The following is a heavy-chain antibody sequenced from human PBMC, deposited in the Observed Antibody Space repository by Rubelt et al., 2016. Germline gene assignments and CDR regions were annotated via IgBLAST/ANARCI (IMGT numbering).Heavy chain of an antibody. CDR3: ARLGPKWIQQRPFDY. V-gene: IGHV3-11*01. Sequence: GLEWVSCISGSGTPMYYADSVKGRFTISRDNAKNSLYLQMNSLRVEDTAIYYCARLGPKWIQQRPFDYWGQGSLVIVSS. J-gene: IGHJ4*02. CDR2: ISGSGTPM. D-gene: IGHD5-18*01.